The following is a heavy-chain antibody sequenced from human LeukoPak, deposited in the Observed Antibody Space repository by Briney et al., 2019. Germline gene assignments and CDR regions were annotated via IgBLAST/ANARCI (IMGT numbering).Heavy chain of an antibody. CDR2: INHSGST. J-gene: IGHJ5*02. CDR3: ARRVVGNWFDP. D-gene: IGHD2-15*01. V-gene: IGHV4-34*01. CDR1: GGSFSGYY. Sequence: SETLSLTCAVYGGSFSGYYWSWIRQPPGKGLEWIGEINHSGSTNYNPSLKSRVTISVDTSKNQFSLKLSSVTAADTAVYYCARRVVGNWFDPWGQGTLVTVSS.